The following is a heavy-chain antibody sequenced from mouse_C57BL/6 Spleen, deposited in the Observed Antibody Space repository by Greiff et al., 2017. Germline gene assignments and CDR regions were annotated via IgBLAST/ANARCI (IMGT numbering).Heavy chain of an antibody. V-gene: IGHV1-82*01. J-gene: IGHJ3*01. CDR1: GYAFSSSW. CDR3: APGFYGGFAY. Sequence: QVQLQQSGPELVKPGASVKISCKASGYAFSSSWMNWVKQRPGKGLEWIGRIYPGDGDTNYNGKFKGKATLTADKSSSTAYMQLSSLTSEDSAVYFCAPGFYGGFAYWGQGTLVTVSA. CDR2: IYPGDGDT. D-gene: IGHD1-1*01.